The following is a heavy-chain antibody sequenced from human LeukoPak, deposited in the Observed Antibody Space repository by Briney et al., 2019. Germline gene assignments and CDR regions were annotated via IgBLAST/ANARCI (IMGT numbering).Heavy chain of an antibody. CDR1: GGTFSSYA. Sequence: ASVKVSCKASGGTFSSYAISWVRQAPGQGLEWMGGIIPIFGTANYAQKFQGRVTITADESTSTAYMELSSLRSEDTAVYYCARIVPGGVVPAAMPYNWFDPWGQGTLVTASS. CDR3: ARIVPGGVVPAAMPYNWFDP. J-gene: IGHJ5*02. V-gene: IGHV1-69*13. D-gene: IGHD2-2*01. CDR2: IIPIFGTA.